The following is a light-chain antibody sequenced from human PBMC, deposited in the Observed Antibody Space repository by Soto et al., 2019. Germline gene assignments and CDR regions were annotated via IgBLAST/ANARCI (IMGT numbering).Light chain of an antibody. CDR1: QSLLHSNGYHH. J-gene: IGKJ4*01. CDR2: WGS. V-gene: IGKV2-28*01. CDR3: MHSLQILPLT. Sequence: DIVMTQSPLSLPVTPGEPASISCRSSQSLLHSNGYHHLDWYLQKPGQSPQLLIYWGSYRASGVPDRFSGSGSGTDFTLKISRVEAEDVGVDYCMHSLQILPLTFGGGTKVEI.